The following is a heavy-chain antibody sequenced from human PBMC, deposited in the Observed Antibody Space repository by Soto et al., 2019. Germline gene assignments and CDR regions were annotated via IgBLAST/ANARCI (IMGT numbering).Heavy chain of an antibody. CDR3: ARGRASGSYYLLDY. CDR1: GDTFTTYD. Sequence: QVQLVQSGAEVRKPGASVKVSCKASGDTFTTYDINWVRQATGHGLEWMGWINPNSGNIGYAQRFQGIVTMTRDPAIRTAYMEVSSLRSDDTAVYYCARGRASGSYYLLDYWGQGTLVTVSS. D-gene: IGHD3-10*01. J-gene: IGHJ4*02. V-gene: IGHV1-8*01. CDR2: INPNSGNI.